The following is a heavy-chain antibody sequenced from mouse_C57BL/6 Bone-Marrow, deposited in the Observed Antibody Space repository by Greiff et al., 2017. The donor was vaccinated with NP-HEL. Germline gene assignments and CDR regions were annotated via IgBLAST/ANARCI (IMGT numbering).Heavy chain of an antibody. D-gene: IGHD1-1*02. V-gene: IGHV1-81*01. CDR2: IYPRSGNT. J-gene: IGHJ2*01. CDR3: ARGGSYPY. CDR1: GYTFTSYG. Sequence: VQLQQSGAELARPGASVKLSCKASGYTFTSYGISWVKQRPGQGLEWIGEIYPRSGNTYYNEKFKGKATLTADKSSSTAYMELRSLTSEDSAVYFCARGGSYPYWGQGTTLTVSS.